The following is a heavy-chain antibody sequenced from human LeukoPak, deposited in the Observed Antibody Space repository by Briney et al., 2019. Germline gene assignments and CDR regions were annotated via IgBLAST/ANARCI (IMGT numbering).Heavy chain of an antibody. CDR2: INGGGGST. J-gene: IGHJ4*02. CDR1: GFTFSSYA. D-gene: IGHD4-23*01. Sequence: GGSLRLSCAASGFTFSSYAMSWVRQAPGKGLEWVSSINGGGGSTYYADSVKGRFTISRDNSNNTLYLQMNSLRAEDMAVYYCAKLGGNVGFWGQGTLVTVSS. V-gene: IGHV3-23*01. CDR3: AKLGGNVGF.